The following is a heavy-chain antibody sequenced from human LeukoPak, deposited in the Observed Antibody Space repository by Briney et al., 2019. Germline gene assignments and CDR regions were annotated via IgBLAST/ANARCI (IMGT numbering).Heavy chain of an antibody. V-gene: IGHV1-69*05. CDR3: ARDSLGYCSGGSCYSGAFDI. Sequence: SVKVSCKASGGTFSSYAISWVRQAPGRGLEWMGRIIPIFGTANYAQKFQGRVTITTDESTSTAYMELSSLRSEDTAVYYCARDSLGYCSGGSCYSGAFDIWGQGTMVTVSS. CDR2: IIPIFGTA. J-gene: IGHJ3*02. CDR1: GGTFSSYA. D-gene: IGHD2-15*01.